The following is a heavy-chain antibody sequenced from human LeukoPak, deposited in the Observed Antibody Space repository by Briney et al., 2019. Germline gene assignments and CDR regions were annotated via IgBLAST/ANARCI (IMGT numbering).Heavy chain of an antibody. J-gene: IGHJ4*02. V-gene: IGHV4-4*07. Sequence: SETLSLTCTVSGGSMSNYYWSWIRQPAGRGLEWIGRIYTSGSTNYNPSLKSRVTMSIDTSKNQLSLKLSSVTAADTAVYYCARGYDILTGFDYWGQGTLVTVSS. CDR2: IYTSGST. D-gene: IGHD3-9*01. CDR1: GGSMSNYY. CDR3: ARGYDILTGFDY.